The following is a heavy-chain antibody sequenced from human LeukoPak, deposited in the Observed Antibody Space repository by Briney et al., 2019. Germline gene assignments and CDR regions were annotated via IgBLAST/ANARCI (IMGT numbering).Heavy chain of an antibody. CDR3: ARVGDDTIYYYFDY. V-gene: IGHV4-34*01. D-gene: IGHD4-17*01. Sequence: TSETLSLTCTVSGGSISGYYWSWIRQPPGKGLEWIGEINHSGSTNYNPSLKSRVTISVDTSKNQFSLKLSSVTAADTAVYYCARVGDDTIYYYFDYWGQGTLVTVSS. CDR1: GGSISGYY. CDR2: INHSGST. J-gene: IGHJ4*02.